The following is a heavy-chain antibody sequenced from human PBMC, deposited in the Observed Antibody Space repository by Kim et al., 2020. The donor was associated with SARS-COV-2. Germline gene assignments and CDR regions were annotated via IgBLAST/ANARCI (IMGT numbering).Heavy chain of an antibody. CDR3: ARDSYTMVRGVIFSRRHAFDI. CDR1: GGSISSYY. J-gene: IGHJ3*02. V-gene: IGHV4-59*13. Sequence: SETLSLTCTVSGGSISSYYWSWIRQPPGKGLEWIGYIYYSGSTNYNPSLKSRVTISVDTSKNQFSLKLSSVTAADTAVYYCARDSYTMVRGVIFSRRHAFDIWGQGTMVTVSS. CDR2: IYYSGST. D-gene: IGHD3-10*01.